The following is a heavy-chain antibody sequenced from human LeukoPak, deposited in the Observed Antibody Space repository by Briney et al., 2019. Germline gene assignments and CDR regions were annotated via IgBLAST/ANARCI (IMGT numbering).Heavy chain of an antibody. Sequence: SETLSLTCAVSGGSIRSGGYSWSWIRQPPGKGLEWIGYIYHSGSTYYNPSLKSRVTISVDRSKNRFSLKLSSVTAADTAVYYCARMSSSWFIDYWGQGTLVTVSS. V-gene: IGHV4-30-2*01. CDR3: ARMSSSWFIDY. D-gene: IGHD6-13*01. J-gene: IGHJ4*02. CDR1: GGSIRSGGYS. CDR2: IYHSGST.